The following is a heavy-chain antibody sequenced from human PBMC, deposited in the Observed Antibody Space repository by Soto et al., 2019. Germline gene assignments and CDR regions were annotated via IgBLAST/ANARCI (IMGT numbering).Heavy chain of an antibody. CDR2: ISDDGSRA. D-gene: IGHD3-10*01. Sequence: GGSLRLSCTASGFTFSMYWMHWVRQVPGKGPEWVSRISDDGSRADYADSAKGRFTISRDNAKNTLYLEMHVLRADDTAVYYCTRGPRPSSVGTGAFWGQGTPVTVSS. J-gene: IGHJ4*02. CDR1: GFTFSMYW. CDR3: TRGPRPSSVGTGAF. V-gene: IGHV3-74*01.